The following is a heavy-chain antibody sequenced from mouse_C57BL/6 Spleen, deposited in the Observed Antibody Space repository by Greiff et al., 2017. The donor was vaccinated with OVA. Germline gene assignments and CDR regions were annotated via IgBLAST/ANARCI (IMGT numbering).Heavy chain of an antibody. J-gene: IGHJ2*01. CDR3: AGPSKTYFDY. D-gene: IGHD6-1*01. CDR1: GYTFTSYR. CDR2: INPNSGST. V-gene: IGHV1-64*01. Sequence: QVQLQQPGAELVKPGASVKLSCKASGYTFTSYRMHWVKQRPGKGLEWIGMINPNSGSTNYNEKFKGKATLTVDKSSSTAYMQLSSLTSEDSAVYYCAGPSKTYFDYWGQGTTLTVSS.